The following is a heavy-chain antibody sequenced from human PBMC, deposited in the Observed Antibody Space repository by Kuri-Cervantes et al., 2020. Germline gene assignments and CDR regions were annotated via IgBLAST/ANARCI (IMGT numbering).Heavy chain of an antibody. D-gene: IGHD2-15*01. Sequence: GGSLRLSCAASGFTFDDYTMHWVRQAPGKGLEWVSLISWDGGSTYYADSVKGRFTISRDNAKNSLYLQMNSLRAEDTAVYYCARARGYCSGGSCFPPDYWGQGTLVTVSS. V-gene: IGHV3-43*01. CDR3: ARARGYCSGGSCFPPDY. CDR2: ISWDGGST. CDR1: GFTFDDYT. J-gene: IGHJ4*02.